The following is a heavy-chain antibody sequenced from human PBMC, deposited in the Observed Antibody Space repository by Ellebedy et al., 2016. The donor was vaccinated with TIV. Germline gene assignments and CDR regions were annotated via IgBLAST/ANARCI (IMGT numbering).Heavy chain of an antibody. CDR3: AREGPRQQLATDY. D-gene: IGHD6-13*01. J-gene: IGHJ4*02. CDR2: ISSSSSTI. CDR1: GFTFSSYS. V-gene: IGHV3-48*01. Sequence: GESLKISXAASGFTFSSYSMNWVRQAPGKGLEWVSYISSSSSTIYYADSVKGRFTISRDNAKNSLYLQMNSLRAEDTAVYYCAREGPRQQLATDYWGQGTLVTVSS.